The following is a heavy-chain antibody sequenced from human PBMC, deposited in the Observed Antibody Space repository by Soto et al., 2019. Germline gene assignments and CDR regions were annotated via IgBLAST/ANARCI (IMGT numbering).Heavy chain of an antibody. Sequence: GGSLRLSCAASGFTFSDYYMSWIRQAPGKGLEWVSYISSSSSTIYYADSVKGRFTISRDNAKNSLYLQMNSLRAEDTAVYYCAKDLGRNYYYSMDFWGNGTTVTAS. CDR3: AKDLGRNYYYSMDF. CDR1: GFTFSDYY. CDR2: ISSSSSTI. J-gene: IGHJ6*03. V-gene: IGHV3-11*04.